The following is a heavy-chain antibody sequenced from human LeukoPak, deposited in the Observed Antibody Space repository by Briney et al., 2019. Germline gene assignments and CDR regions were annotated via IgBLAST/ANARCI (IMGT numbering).Heavy chain of an antibody. J-gene: IGHJ4*02. CDR3: ASGDSSGWYGDY. D-gene: IGHD6-19*01. CDR2: IIPIFGTA. V-gene: IGHV1-69*05. CDR1: GYTFTSYA. Sequence: SVKVSCKASGYTFTSYAIIWVRQAPGQGLEWMGRIIPIFGTANYAQKFQGRVTITTDESTSTAYMELSSLRSEDTAVYYCASGDSSGWYGDYWGQGTLVTVSS.